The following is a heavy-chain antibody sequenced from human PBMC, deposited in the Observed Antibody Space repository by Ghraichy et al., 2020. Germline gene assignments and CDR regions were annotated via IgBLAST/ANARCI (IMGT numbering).Heavy chain of an antibody. D-gene: IGHD2-2*01. CDR3: ARAYCSSTSCSGNYYYGMDV. V-gene: IGHV3-20*01. CDR2: INWNGGST. Sequence: GGSLRLSCAASGFTFDDYGMSWVRQAPGKGLEWVSGINWNGGSTGYADSVKGRFTISRDNAKNSLYLQMNSLRAEDTALYHCARAYCSSTSCSGNYYYGMDVWGQGTTVTVSS. J-gene: IGHJ6*02. CDR1: GFTFDDYG.